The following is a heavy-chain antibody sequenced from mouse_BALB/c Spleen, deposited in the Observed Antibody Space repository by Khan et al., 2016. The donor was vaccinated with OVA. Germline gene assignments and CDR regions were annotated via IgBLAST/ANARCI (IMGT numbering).Heavy chain of an antibody. D-gene: IGHD2-4*01. J-gene: IGHJ4*01. Sequence: QVQLQQSGPELVKPGTLVKISCKASGYTFTSYDINWVKQRPGQGLEWIGWIYPGDGSSKYNETFKGKATLTAAKSSSTAYLQLSSMTSENSAIYCCARDGLREVAMDYWGQGTSVTVSS. CDR3: ARDGLREVAMDY. CDR1: GYTFTSYD. V-gene: IGHV1S56*01. CDR2: IYPGDGSS.